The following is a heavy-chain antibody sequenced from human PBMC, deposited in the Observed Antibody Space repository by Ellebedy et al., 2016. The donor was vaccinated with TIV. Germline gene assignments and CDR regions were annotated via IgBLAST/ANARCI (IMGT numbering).Heavy chain of an antibody. J-gene: IGHJ4*02. V-gene: IGHV3-33*01. CDR1: GFTFSSYG. D-gene: IGHD3-10*01. CDR3: ARMVRGVSLVPLDY. Sequence: GGSLRLXCAASGFTFSSYGMHWVRQAPGKGLEWVAVIWYDGSNKYYADSVKGRFTISRDNSKNTLYLQMNSLRAEDTAVYYCARMVRGVSLVPLDYWGQGTLVTVSS. CDR2: IWYDGSNK.